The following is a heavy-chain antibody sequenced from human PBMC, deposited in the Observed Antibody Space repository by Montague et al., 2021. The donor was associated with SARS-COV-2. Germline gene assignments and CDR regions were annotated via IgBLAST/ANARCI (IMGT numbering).Heavy chain of an antibody. CDR2: IYFTGGR. CDR3: ASHCGGGRCYFGMDV. J-gene: IGHJ6*02. V-gene: IGHV4-39*01. D-gene: IGHD2-15*01. Sequence: SETLSLTCSVHGGSISSGSYYWAWMRQPPGKGLEWLGSIYFTGGRSPNQSLKSRATLSIDRSKNQFYLNLSSVTAADTAVYYCASHCGGGRCYFGMDVWGQGTTVTVSS. CDR1: GGSISSGSYY.